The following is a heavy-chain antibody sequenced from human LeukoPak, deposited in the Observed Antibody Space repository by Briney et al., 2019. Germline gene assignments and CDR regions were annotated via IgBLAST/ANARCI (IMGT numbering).Heavy chain of an antibody. J-gene: IGHJ4*02. D-gene: IGHD6-19*01. CDR3: AKESVADIAYDY. CDR2: ISSGSNYI. CDR1: GFPFRSCS. Sequence: GGSLRLPCAASGFPFRSCSMNWVRQAPGKGREGVSSISSGSNYIYYAESVKGRFTISRDNAKNSLYLQMKSLRAEDTAVYYCAKESVADIAYDYWGQGTLVTVSS. V-gene: IGHV3-21*01.